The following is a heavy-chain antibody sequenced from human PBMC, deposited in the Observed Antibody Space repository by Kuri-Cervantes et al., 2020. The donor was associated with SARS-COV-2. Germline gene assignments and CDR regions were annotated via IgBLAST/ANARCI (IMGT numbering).Heavy chain of an antibody. CDR1: GGSISSSSYY. CDR3: ARLRVVYGDYSRQYYFDY. D-gene: IGHD4-17*01. J-gene: IGHJ4*02. CDR2: IYYSGST. Sequence: GSLRLSCTVSGGSISSSSYYWGWIRQPPGKGLEWIGSIYYSGSTYYNPSLKSRVTISVDTSKNQFSLKLSSVTAADTAVYYCARLRVVYGDYSRQYYFDYWGQGTLVTVSS. V-gene: IGHV4-39*01.